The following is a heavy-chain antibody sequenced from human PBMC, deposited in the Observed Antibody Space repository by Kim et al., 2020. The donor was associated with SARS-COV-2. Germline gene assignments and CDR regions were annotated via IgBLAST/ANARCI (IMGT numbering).Heavy chain of an antibody. Sequence: GGSLRLSCAASGFTFSSYAMHWVRQAPGKGLEWVAVISYDGSNKYYADSVKGRFTISRDNSKNTLYLQMNSLRAEDTAVYYCARDRPSPSMVAVGMDVWGQGTTVTVSS. J-gene: IGHJ6*02. CDR2: ISYDGSNK. CDR3: ARDRPSPSMVAVGMDV. CDR1: GFTFSSYA. V-gene: IGHV3-30-3*01. D-gene: IGHD3-10*01.